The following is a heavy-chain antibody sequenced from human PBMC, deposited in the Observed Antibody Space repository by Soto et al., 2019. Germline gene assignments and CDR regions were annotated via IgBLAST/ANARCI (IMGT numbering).Heavy chain of an antibody. CDR1: GGSISSYY. D-gene: IGHD3-10*01. J-gene: IGHJ4*02. CDR3: ARVSDGSGSYFKYFDY. Sequence: SETLSLTCTVSGGSISSYYWSWIRQPPGKGLEWIGYIYYSGSTNYNPSLKSRVTISVDTSKNQFSLKLSSVTAADTAVYYCARVSDGSGSYFKYFDYWGQGTLVTVSS. CDR2: IYYSGST. V-gene: IGHV4-59*01.